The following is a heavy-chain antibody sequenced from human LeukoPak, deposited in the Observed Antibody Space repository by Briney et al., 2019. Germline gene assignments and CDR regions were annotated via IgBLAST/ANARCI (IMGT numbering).Heavy chain of an antibody. CDR2: ISSSGGST. J-gene: IGHJ4*02. Sequence: GGSLRLSCAASGFTFSSYAMSWVRQAPGKGLEWVSAISSSGGSTYYADSVKGRFTISRDNSRNTLYLQMNSLRAEDTAVYYCAKDVLARYSSIWYYLDYWGQGILVTVSS. CDR3: AKDVLARYSSIWYYLDY. D-gene: IGHD6-13*01. V-gene: IGHV3-23*01. CDR1: GFTFSSYA.